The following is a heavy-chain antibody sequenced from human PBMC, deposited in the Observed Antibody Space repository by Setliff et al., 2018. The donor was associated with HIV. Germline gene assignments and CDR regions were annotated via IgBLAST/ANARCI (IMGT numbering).Heavy chain of an antibody. V-gene: IGHV3-30*02. CDR3: ARANPPSSSSYFDY. CDR1: GFTFSNYG. J-gene: IGHJ4*02. D-gene: IGHD6-13*01. CDR2: IRYDGSDK. Sequence: PGGSLRLSCEISGFTFSNYGMHWVRQAPGKGLEWVAFIRYDGSDKYYVDSVKGRFTVSRDSSKNTMYLQLNSLRADDTAVYFCARANPPSSSSYFDYWGRGTLVTVSS.